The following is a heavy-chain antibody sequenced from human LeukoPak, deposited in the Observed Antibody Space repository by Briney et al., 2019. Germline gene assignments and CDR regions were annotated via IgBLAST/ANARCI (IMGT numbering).Heavy chain of an antibody. V-gene: IGHV3-30*18. Sequence: GGSLRLSCAASGFTFSCYGMHWVRRAPGKGLEWVAVISYDGSNKYYADSVKGRFTISRDNSKNTLYLQMNSLRAEDTAVYYCAKAAYYYDSSGYTPFDYWGQGTLVTVSS. CDR1: GFTFSCYG. CDR3: AKAAYYYDSSGYTPFDY. J-gene: IGHJ4*02. D-gene: IGHD3-22*01. CDR2: ISYDGSNK.